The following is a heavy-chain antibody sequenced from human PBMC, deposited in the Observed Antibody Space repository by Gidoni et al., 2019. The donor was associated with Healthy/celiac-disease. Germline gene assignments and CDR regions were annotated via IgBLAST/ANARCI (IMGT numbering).Heavy chain of an antibody. D-gene: IGHD2-8*01. CDR2: ISINGGST. CDR3: VKDRNGQEGDY. V-gene: IGHV3-64D*09. Sequence: EVQLVESGGGVVQPGGSMRLSGAASGYTFSSYAMHWVRQAPGKGLEYVSAISINGGSTYYADSVKGRFTISRDNSKNTLYLQMSSLRAEDTAVYYCVKDRNGQEGDYWGQGTLVTVSS. CDR1: GYTFSSYA. J-gene: IGHJ4*02.